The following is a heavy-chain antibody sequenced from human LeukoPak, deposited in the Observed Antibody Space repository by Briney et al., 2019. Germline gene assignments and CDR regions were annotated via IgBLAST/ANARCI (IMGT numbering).Heavy chain of an antibody. V-gene: IGHV4-34*01. J-gene: IGHJ5*02. CDR1: GFTFSRYS. CDR3: ARDRKARAAAGNLNWFDP. Sequence: GSLRLSCAASGFTFSRYSMNWVRQAPGKGLEWIGEINHSGSTNYNPSLKSRVTISVDTSKNQFSLKLSSVPAADTAVYYCARDRKARAAAGNLNWFDPWGQGTLVTVSS. D-gene: IGHD6-13*01. CDR2: INHSGST.